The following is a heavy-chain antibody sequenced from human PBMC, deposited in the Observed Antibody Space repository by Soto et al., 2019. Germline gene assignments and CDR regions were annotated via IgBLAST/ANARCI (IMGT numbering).Heavy chain of an antibody. CDR2: ISAYNGNT. V-gene: IGHV1-18*01. CDR3: ARYVGTVHFDY. D-gene: IGHD1-26*01. Sequence: QVQLVQSGAEVKKPGASVKVSCKASGYTVTSYGISWVRQATGQGLEWMGWISAYNGNTNYAQKLQGRVTMTTDTSTSKAYIELRSLGSDDTAVYYCARYVGTVHFDYWGQGTLVTVSS. CDR1: GYTVTSYG. J-gene: IGHJ4*02.